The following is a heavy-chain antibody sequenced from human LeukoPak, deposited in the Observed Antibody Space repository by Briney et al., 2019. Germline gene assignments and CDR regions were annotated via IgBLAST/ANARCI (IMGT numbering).Heavy chain of an antibody. Sequence: PSEILSLTCTVSGGSISSYYWSWIRQPPGKGLEWIGYIYYSGSTNYNPSLKSRVTISVDTSKNQFSLKLSSVTAADTAVYYCARSGRRYYDILTGYSQAFDYWGQGTLVTVSS. CDR3: ARSGRRYYDILTGYSQAFDY. V-gene: IGHV4-59*08. J-gene: IGHJ4*02. CDR2: IYYSGST. CDR1: GGSISSYY. D-gene: IGHD3-9*01.